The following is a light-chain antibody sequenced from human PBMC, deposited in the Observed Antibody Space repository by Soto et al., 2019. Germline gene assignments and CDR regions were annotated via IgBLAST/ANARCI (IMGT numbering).Light chain of an antibody. J-gene: IGLJ3*02. V-gene: IGLV2-8*01. CDR2: EVT. CDR1: SRDVGGYDY. CDR3: SSFVAGNNYWV. Sequence: QSALTQPPSASGYPGRSVTISCTGTSRDVGGYDYVSWFQQHPGKAPKLIIYEVTKRPSGVPDRFSASKSGNTASLTVSGLQAEDEADYYCSSFVAGNNYWVFGGGTKLTVL.